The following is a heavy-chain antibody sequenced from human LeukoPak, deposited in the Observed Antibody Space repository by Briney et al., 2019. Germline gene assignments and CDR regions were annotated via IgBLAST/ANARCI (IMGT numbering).Heavy chain of an antibody. D-gene: IGHD6-13*01. CDR2: NNLNGGST. J-gene: IGHJ4*02. V-gene: IGHV3-20*04. CDR1: GFTFSTYV. Sequence: GGSLRLSCAASGFTFSTYVMNWFRQAPGKGLEWVSGNNLNGGSTGYADSVKGRFTICRDNAKNSLYLQMNSLIAEDTALYYCARDLYSSSCSHWGQGTLVTVSS. CDR3: ARDLYSSSCSH.